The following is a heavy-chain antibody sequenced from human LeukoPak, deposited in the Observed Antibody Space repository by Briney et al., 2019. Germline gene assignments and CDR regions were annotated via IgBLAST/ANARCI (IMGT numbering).Heavy chain of an antibody. V-gene: IGHV3-74*01. CDR1: GFTFSSYW. CDR3: ARDRPSYAFDI. Sequence: GGSLRLSCAASGFTFSSYWMHWVRQAPGKGLVWVSRINSDGGSTSNADSVKGRFTITRDNAKNTLYLQMNSLRAEDTAVYYCARDRPSYAFDIWGQGTMVTVSS. J-gene: IGHJ3*02. CDR2: INSDGGST.